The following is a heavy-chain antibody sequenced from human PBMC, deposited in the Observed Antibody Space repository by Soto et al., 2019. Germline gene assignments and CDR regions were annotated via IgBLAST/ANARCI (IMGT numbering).Heavy chain of an antibody. CDR2: IYPGDSDT. Sequence: GESLKISCKGSGYSFTSYWIGWVRQMPGKGLERMGIIYPGDSDTRYSPSFQGQVTISADKSISTAYLQWSSLKASDTAMYYCARVLRDYYYGMDVWGQGTTVTVSS. CDR1: GYSFTSYW. V-gene: IGHV5-51*01. J-gene: IGHJ6*02. CDR3: ARVLRDYYYGMDV.